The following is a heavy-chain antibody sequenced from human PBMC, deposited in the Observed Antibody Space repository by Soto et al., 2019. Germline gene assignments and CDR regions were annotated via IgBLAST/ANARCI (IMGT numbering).Heavy chain of an antibody. Sequence: EVQLLESGGGLVQPGGSLRLSCTVSGVTFSNYAMNWVRQAPGKGLEWVSSLSGSGGTTYYADSVKGRFIISRDNSKNTLYLLMNSLRAEHTALYYCAKQRADYGSGADTFYFDSWGQGALVTVSS. J-gene: IGHJ4*02. D-gene: IGHD3-10*01. CDR3: AKQRADYGSGADTFYFDS. CDR2: LSGSGGTT. CDR1: GVTFSNYA. V-gene: IGHV3-23*01.